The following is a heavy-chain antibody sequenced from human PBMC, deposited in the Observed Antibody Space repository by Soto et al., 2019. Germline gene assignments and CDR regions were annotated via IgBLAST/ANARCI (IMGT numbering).Heavy chain of an antibody. J-gene: IGHJ6*02. CDR1: GGTFSSYA. D-gene: IGHD6-6*01. Sequence: GASVKVSCKASGGTFSSYAISWVRQAPGQGLEWMGGIIPIFGTANYAQKFQGRVTITADESTSTAYMELSSLRSEDTAVYYCAKNYALYSSSSMDVWGQGTTVTVSS. CDR2: IIPIFGTA. CDR3: AKNYALYSSSSMDV. V-gene: IGHV1-69*13.